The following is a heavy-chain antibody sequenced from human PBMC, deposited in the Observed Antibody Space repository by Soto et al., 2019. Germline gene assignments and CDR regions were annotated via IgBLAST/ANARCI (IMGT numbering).Heavy chain of an antibody. CDR2: INHSGST. CDR3: AGLMITFGGVIATDY. CDR1: GGSFSGYY. V-gene: IGHV4-34*01. J-gene: IGHJ4*02. Sequence: SSETLSLTCAVYGGSFSGYYWSWIRQPPGKGLEWIGEINHSGSTNYNPSLKSRVTISVDTSKNQFSLKLSSVTAADTAVYYCAGLMITFGGVIATDYWGQGTLVTVSS. D-gene: IGHD3-16*02.